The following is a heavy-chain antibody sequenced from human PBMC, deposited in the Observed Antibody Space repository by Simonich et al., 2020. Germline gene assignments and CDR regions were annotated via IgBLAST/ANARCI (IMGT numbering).Heavy chain of an antibody. CDR1: GFTFSSYS. D-gene: IGHD6-19*01. Sequence: EVQLVESGGGLVKPGGSLRLSCAASGFTFSSYSMNWVRQAPGKGLEWVSSISSSSSYIYYADSVKGRFPISRDNAKNSLYLQMNSRRAEDTAVYYCARWIAVAGTGAYGMDVWGQGTTVTVSS. CDR2: ISSSSSYI. CDR3: ARWIAVAGTGAYGMDV. J-gene: IGHJ6*02. V-gene: IGHV3-21*01.